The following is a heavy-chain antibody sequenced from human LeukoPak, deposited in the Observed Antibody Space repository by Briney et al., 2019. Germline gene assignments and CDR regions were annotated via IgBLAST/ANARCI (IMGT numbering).Heavy chain of an antibody. CDR3: AREGSGSYIDY. D-gene: IGHD1-26*01. CDR1: GYTFTSYY. CDR2: INPSGGST. V-gene: IGHV1-46*01. Sequence: GASVTVPCKASGYTFTSYYMHWVRQAPGQGLEWMGIINPSGGSTSYAQKFRGRVTMTRDTSTSTVYMELSSLRSEDTAVYYCAREGSGSYIDYWGQGTLVTVSS. J-gene: IGHJ4*02.